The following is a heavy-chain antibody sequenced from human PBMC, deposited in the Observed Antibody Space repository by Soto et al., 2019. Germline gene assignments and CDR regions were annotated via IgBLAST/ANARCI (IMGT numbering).Heavy chain of an antibody. D-gene: IGHD2-8*02. CDR2: INTAGDP. Sequence: GGSLRLSCAASGFTFSSYDMHWVRQATRKGLEWVSTINTAGDPYYPGSVKGRFTSSRDNSKTSVYRHMNGLRAGGTAVYDGARSIPGGNTLQSSYYGMDVWGQGTTVTVSS. CDR3: ARSIPGGNTLQSSYYGMDV. V-gene: IGHV3-13*05. J-gene: IGHJ6*02. CDR1: GFTFSSYD.